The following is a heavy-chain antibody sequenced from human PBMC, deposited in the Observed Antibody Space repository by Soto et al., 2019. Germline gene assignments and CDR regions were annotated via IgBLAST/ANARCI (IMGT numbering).Heavy chain of an antibody. Sequence: PGGSLRLSCAASGFTFSSYGMHWVRQAPGKGLEWVAVISYDGSNKYYADSVKGRFTISRDNSKSTLYLQMNSLRAEDTAVYYCAKELNGDYEYYFDYWGQGTLVTVSS. CDR2: ISYDGSNK. D-gene: IGHD4-17*01. J-gene: IGHJ4*02. CDR1: GFTFSSYG. CDR3: AKELNGDYEYYFDY. V-gene: IGHV3-30*18.